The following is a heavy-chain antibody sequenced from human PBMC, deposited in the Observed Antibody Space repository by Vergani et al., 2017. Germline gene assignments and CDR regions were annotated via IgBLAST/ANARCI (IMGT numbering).Heavy chain of an antibody. CDR1: GFTFSNYW. V-gene: IGHV3-7*01. CDR3: ARSLDY. J-gene: IGHJ4*02. Sequence: EVQLVESGGGLVQPGGSLRLSCAASGFTFSNYWMDWVRQAPGKGLEWVANIKQDGSEKFYVDSVKGRFTISRDNAKNSVYMQMNSLRAEDTAVYFCARSLDYWDEGTLVTVSS. CDR2: IKQDGSEK.